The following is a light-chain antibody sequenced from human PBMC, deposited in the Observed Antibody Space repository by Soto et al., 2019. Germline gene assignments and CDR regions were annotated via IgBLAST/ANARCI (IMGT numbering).Light chain of an antibody. V-gene: IGKV3-11*01. Sequence: EIVLTQSPATLSLSPGERATLSCRASQSVSSSLAWYQQKLGQSPRLLIYNASKRATGIPVRFSGSGSGTDVTLTISSLESEDFAVYYCQQRSNWPLTFGGGTKVEIK. CDR1: QSVSSS. J-gene: IGKJ4*01. CDR2: NAS. CDR3: QQRSNWPLT.